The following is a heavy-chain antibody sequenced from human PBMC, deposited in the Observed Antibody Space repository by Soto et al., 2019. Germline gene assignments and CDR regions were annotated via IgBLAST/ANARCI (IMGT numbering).Heavy chain of an antibody. V-gene: IGHV2-5*02. D-gene: IGHD3-22*01. CDR3: AQLTKDYYYSSGYFTA. CDR2: IYWDEDK. Sequence: QITLKVSGPTLVKPTQTLTLTCTFSGFSLSTAGVGVAWIRQPPGKALEWLALIYWDEDKRYSPSLQTRLTITKATSENQVVLSMTNMDPVDTAAYYCAQLTKDYYYSSGYFTAWGQGTLVTVSS. CDR1: GFSLSTAGVG. J-gene: IGHJ4*02.